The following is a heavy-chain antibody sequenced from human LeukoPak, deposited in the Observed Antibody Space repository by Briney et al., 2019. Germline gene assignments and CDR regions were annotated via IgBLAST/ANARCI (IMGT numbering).Heavy chain of an antibody. CDR3: ARDWVIAAAGRGYYYGMDV. V-gene: IGHV1-69*04. CDR2: IIPILGIA. Sequence: GASVKVSCKASGGTFSSYAISWVRQAPGQGLEWMGRIIPILGIANYAQKFQGRVTITADKSTSTAYMELSSLRSEDTAVYYCARDWVIAAAGRGYYYGMDVWGQGTTVTVSS. J-gene: IGHJ6*02. CDR1: GGTFSSYA. D-gene: IGHD6-13*01.